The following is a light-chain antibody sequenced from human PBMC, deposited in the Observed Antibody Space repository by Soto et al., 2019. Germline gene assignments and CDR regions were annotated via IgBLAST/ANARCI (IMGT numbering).Light chain of an antibody. Sequence: IGWIQSEGTRAVSGGGVALGGCSASQSVSSYLAWYQQKPGQAPRLLIYDASNRATGIPARFSGSGSGTDFTVTIRSLGPDDCAVYSCQQRSNSPPWRFGEGTKVDIK. J-gene: IGKJ1*01. V-gene: IGKV3-11*01. CDR1: QSVSSY. CDR2: DAS. CDR3: QQRSNSPPWR.